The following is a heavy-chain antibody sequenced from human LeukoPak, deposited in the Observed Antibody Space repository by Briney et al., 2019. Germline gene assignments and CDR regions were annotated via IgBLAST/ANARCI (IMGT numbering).Heavy chain of an antibody. D-gene: IGHD6-19*01. CDR1: GSTLTGYY. V-gene: IGHV1-2*02. Sequence: ASVKVSCKASGSTLTGYYMHWVRQAPGQGLEWMGWINPNSGGTNYAQKFQGRVTMTRDTSISTAYMELSRLRSDDTAVYYCALGRGSGWYVFDYWGQGTLVTVSS. CDR2: INPNSGGT. J-gene: IGHJ4*02. CDR3: ALGRGSGWYVFDY.